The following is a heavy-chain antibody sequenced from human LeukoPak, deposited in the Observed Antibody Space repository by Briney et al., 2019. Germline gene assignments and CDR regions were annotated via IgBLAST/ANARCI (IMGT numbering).Heavy chain of an antibody. D-gene: IGHD6-6*01. CDR1: GFTFSSYG. V-gene: IGHV3-30*02. Sequence: PGGSLRLSCAASGFTFSSYGMHWVRQAPGKGLEWVAFIRYDGSNKYYADSVKGRFTISRDNSKNTLYLQMNSLRAEDTAVYYCAKDLEQLVEEGVDYWGQGTLVTVSS. CDR3: AKDLEQLVEEGVDY. J-gene: IGHJ4*02. CDR2: IRYDGSNK.